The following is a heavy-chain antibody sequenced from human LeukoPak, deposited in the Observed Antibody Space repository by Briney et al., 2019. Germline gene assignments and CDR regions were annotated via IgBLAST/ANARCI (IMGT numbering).Heavy chain of an antibody. Sequence: SETLSLTCTVSGGSISSSSYCWGWIRQPPGKGLEWIGSIYYSGSTYYNPSLKSRVTISVDTSKNQFSLKLSSVTAADTAVYYCARPASSGYDSTPQDWGQGTLVTVSS. J-gene: IGHJ4*02. D-gene: IGHD5-12*01. CDR1: GGSISSSSYC. CDR2: IYYSGST. CDR3: ARPASSGYDSTPQD. V-gene: IGHV4-39*01.